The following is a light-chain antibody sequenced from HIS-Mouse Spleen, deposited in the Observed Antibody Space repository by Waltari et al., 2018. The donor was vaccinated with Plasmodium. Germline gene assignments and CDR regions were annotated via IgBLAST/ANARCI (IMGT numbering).Light chain of an antibody. CDR3: QQYGSAPIT. Sequence: EIVLTQSPGTLSLSPGERATLSCRASQSVSSSYLAWYQQKPGQAPRLLILGASSRATGSPDRFSGSGSGTDCTLTISRLEPEDCAVYYCQQYGSAPITFGQGTRLEIK. CDR1: QSVSSSY. V-gene: IGKV3-20*01. CDR2: GAS. J-gene: IGKJ5*01.